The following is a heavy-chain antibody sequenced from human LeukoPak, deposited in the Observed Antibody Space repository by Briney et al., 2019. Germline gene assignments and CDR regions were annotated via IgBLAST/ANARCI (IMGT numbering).Heavy chain of an antibody. J-gene: IGHJ5*02. D-gene: IGHD2-15*01. CDR3: ASNPIVVVVAATPGWFGP. Sequence: SETLSLTCAVYGGSFSGYYWSWIRQPPGKGLEWIGEINHSGSTNYNPSLKSRVTISVDTSKNQFSLKLSSVTAADTAVYYCASNPIVVVVAATPGWFGPWGQGTLVTVSS. CDR2: INHSGST. V-gene: IGHV4-34*01. CDR1: GGSFSGYY.